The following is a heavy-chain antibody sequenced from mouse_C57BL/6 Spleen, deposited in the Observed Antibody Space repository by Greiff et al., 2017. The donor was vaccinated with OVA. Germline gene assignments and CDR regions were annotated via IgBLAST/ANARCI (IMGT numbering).Heavy chain of an antibody. D-gene: IGHD4-1*02. CDR3: ARESTGAWFAY. Sequence: QLQQSGPGLVKPSQSLSLTCSVTGYSITSGYYWNWIRQFPGNKLEWMGYISYDGSNNYNPSLKNRISITRDTSKNQFFLKLNSVTTEDTATYYCARESTGAWFAYWGQGTLVTVSA. CDR2: ISYDGSN. V-gene: IGHV3-6*01. J-gene: IGHJ3*01. CDR1: GYSITSGYY.